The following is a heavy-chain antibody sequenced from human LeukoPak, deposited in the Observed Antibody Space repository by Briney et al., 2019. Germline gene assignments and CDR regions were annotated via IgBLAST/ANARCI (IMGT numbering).Heavy chain of an antibody. CDR1: IDSFSNYH. J-gene: IGHJ5*02. CDR2: VNESGGT. Sequence: PSETLSLTCAVYIDSFSNYHWNWIRQTPAKGMEWIGEVNESGGTNISPSLRSRVILSVDTSKNQFSLKLISVIVADTAIYYCARGQGATVPQVGKNWFDPWGQGTRVTVPS. D-gene: IGHD1-26*01. V-gene: IGHV4-34*01. CDR3: ARGQGATVPQVGKNWFDP.